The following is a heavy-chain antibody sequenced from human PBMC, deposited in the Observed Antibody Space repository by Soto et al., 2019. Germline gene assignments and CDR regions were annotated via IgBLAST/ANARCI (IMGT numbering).Heavy chain of an antibody. CDR3: AGTTSHQWYYMDV. D-gene: IGHD1-7*01. V-gene: IGHV6-1*01. CDR2: TYYRSRWYN. Sequence: PSQTLSLTCAISGDSISSNIAAWNWIRQSPSRGLEWLGRTYYRSRWYNDYAVSVRSRITVNPDTSKNQFSLQLTSVTPEDTAVYYCAGTTSHQWYYMDVWGKGTTVTVSS. CDR1: GDSISSNIAA. J-gene: IGHJ6*03.